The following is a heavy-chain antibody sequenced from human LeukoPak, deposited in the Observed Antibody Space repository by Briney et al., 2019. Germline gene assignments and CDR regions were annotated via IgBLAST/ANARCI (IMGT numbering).Heavy chain of an antibody. V-gene: IGHV1-69*13. CDR1: GGTFSSYA. CDR3: ARVSIAARINYYYGMDV. D-gene: IGHD6-6*01. CDR2: IIPIVDTA. Sequence: GASVKVSCKASGGTFSSYAISWVRQAPGQGLEWMGGIIPIVDTANYAQKFQGRVTITADESTSTAYMELSSLRSEETDVYYCARVSIAARINYYYGMDVWGQGTTVTVSS. J-gene: IGHJ6*02.